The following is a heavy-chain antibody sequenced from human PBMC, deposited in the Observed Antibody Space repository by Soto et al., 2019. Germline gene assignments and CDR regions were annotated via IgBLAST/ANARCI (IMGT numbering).Heavy chain of an antibody. CDR1: GFTFSTHW. CDR2: IDGDGSTT. J-gene: IGHJ4*02. V-gene: IGHV3-74*01. Sequence: HPGGSLRLSCAASGFTFSTHWMHWVRQTPGKGLVWVSRIDGDGSTTNYADSVKGRLTISRDNAKNTLYLQMNSLRDEDTAVYYCARGLSGRYGFDYWGQGTLVTVSS. D-gene: IGHD6-19*01. CDR3: ARGLSGRYGFDY.